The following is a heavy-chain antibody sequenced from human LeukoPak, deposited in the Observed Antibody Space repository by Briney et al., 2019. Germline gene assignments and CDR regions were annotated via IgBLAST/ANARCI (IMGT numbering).Heavy chain of an antibody. Sequence: VASVKVSCKASGYTFTGYYMHWVRQAPGQGLEWMGWINPNSGGTNYAQKFQGWVTMTRDTSISTAYMELSRLRSEDTAVYYCARRAYYDFWSGYYYFDYWGQGTLVTVSS. J-gene: IGHJ4*02. CDR2: INPNSGGT. D-gene: IGHD3-3*01. V-gene: IGHV1-2*04. CDR3: ARRAYYDFWSGYYYFDY. CDR1: GYTFTGYY.